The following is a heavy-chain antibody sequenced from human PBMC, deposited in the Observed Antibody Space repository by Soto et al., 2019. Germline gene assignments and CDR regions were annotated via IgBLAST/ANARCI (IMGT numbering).Heavy chain of an antibody. Sequence: SATLSLAYSVYGASLRGLYWSWIRKSAGKGVEWIGRIYATGTTDYNPSLKSRVMMSVDTSKKQFSLKLRSVTAADTDVYYCVRDGTKTLRDWFDPWGQGISVTVS. J-gene: IGHJ5*02. CDR3: VRDGTKTLRDWFDP. V-gene: IGHV4-4*07. D-gene: IGHD1-1*01. CDR1: GASLRGLY. CDR2: IYATGTT.